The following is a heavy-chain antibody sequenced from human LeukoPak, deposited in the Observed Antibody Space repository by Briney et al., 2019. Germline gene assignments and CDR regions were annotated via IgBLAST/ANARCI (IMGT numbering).Heavy chain of an antibody. CDR1: GFTFSNYW. V-gene: IGHV3-7*05. CDR2: IKQDESEK. Sequence: PGGSLRLSCVASGFTFSNYWMSWVRQAPGKGLEWVANIKQDESEKYYVDSVKGRFTISRDNAKNSLYLQMNSLRAEDTAVYHCARDGNDGFDYWGQGTLVTVSS. CDR3: ARDGNDGFDY. D-gene: IGHD1-14*01. J-gene: IGHJ4*02.